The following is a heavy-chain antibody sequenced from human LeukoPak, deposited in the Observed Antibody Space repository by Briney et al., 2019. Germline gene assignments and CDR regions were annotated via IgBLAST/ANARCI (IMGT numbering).Heavy chain of an antibody. CDR3: ARGVEPLAANTLAY. J-gene: IGHJ4*02. D-gene: IGHD1-14*01. V-gene: IGHV3-53*01. CDR1: GFTVIFND. Sequence: GGSVRLFCAPCGFTVIFNDMTWPRQARGEALEDFSGRYSDGNTKYAHSVQRRFTSSRDNSKNTLYLEMNSLSPDDTAVYYCARGVEPLAANTLAYGGQGTLVSVPS. CDR2: RYSDGNT.